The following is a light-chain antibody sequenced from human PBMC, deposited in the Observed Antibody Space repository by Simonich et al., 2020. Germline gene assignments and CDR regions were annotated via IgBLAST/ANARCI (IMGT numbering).Light chain of an antibody. CDR1: QGISSW. J-gene: IGKJ5*01. CDR2: AAS. V-gene: IGKV1-12*02. CDR3: QQANSFPFT. Sequence: DIQMTQSPSSVSASVGDRVTITCRASQGISSWLALYQTKPGKAPKLLIYAASSLQSGVPSRFSGSGSGTDFTLTISSLQPEDFATYYCQQANSFPFTFGQGTRLEIK.